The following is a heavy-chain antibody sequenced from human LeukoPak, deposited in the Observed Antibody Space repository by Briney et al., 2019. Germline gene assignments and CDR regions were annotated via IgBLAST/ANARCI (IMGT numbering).Heavy chain of an antibody. J-gene: IGHJ4*02. V-gene: IGHV5-51*01. CDR1: GYSFTSYW. CDR2: IYPGDSDA. Sequence: GESLKVSCKGSGYSFTSYWIGWVRQMPGKGLKWMGIIYPGDSDARYSPSFQGQVTISADKSISTAYLQWSSLKASDTAMYYCARRRDLYSGSYYPFDYWGQGTLVTVSS. CDR3: ARRRDLYSGSYYPFDY. D-gene: IGHD1-26*01.